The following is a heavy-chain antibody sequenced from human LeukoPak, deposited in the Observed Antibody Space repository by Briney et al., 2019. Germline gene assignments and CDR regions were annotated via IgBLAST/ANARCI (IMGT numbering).Heavy chain of an antibody. CDR3: ARDDPYDFWSGLQLLDV. D-gene: IGHD3-3*01. J-gene: IGHJ6*02. Sequence: GGSLRLSCAASGFTLSDYYMSWIRQAPGKGLEWDSYISSSGSTIYYADSVKGRFTISRDNAKNSLYLQMNSLRAEDTAVYYCARDDPYDFWSGLQLLDVWGQGTTVTVSS. CDR2: ISSSGSTI. CDR1: GFTLSDYY. V-gene: IGHV3-11*01.